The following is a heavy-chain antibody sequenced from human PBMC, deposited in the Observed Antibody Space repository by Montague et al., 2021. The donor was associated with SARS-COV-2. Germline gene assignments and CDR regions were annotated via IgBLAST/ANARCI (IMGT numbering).Heavy chain of an antibody. Sequence: SLILSCAASGFTFSSYDMHWVRQATGKGLEWVSAIGTAGDTYYPGSVKGRFTISRENAKNSLYLQMNSLRAGDTAVYYCARGTVDYDILTGYYYFDYWGQATLVTVSS. CDR3: ARGTVDYDILTGYYYFDY. V-gene: IGHV3-13*01. D-gene: IGHD3-9*01. CDR1: GFTFSSYD. CDR2: IGTAGDT. J-gene: IGHJ4*02.